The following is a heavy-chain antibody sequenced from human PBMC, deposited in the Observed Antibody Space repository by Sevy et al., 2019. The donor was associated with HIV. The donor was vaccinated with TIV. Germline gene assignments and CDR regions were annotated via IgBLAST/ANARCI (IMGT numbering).Heavy chain of an antibody. CDR1: GGSFSFYG. CDR3: ARGGPDDILTHYGMDV. J-gene: IGHJ6*02. Sequence: ASVKVSCKAFGGSFSFYGISWVRQAPGQGLEWMAGIIPILGTTKYAQKFQGRVTITAEESTSTVYMEVTSLRSEDTAVYYCARGGPDDILTHYGMDVWGQGTTVTVSS. CDR2: IIPILGTT. D-gene: IGHD3-9*01. V-gene: IGHV1-69*13.